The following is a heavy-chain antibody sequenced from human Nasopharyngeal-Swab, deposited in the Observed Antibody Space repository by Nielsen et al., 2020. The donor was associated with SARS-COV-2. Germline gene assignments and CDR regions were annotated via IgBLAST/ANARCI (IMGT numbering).Heavy chain of an antibody. CDR2: ISTDGGGT. Sequence: GGSLRLSCAASGLTFSTYAMSWVRQAPGKGLEWVSSISTDGGGTYYADSVKGRFTISRDNSKNTLFLQMHSLGAEDTAVYYCAKRADTLVRGVIDLWGQGTLVTVSS. V-gene: IGHV3-23*01. CDR1: GLTFSTYA. CDR3: AKRADTLVRGVIDL. J-gene: IGHJ5*02. D-gene: IGHD3-10*01.